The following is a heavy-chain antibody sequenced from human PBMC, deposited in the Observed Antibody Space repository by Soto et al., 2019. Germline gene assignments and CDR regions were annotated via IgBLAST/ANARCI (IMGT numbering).Heavy chain of an antibody. CDR1: GGSISSSSYY. V-gene: IGHV4-39*01. CDR2: IYYSGST. D-gene: IGHD6-13*01. J-gene: IGHJ5*02. CDR3: ARQEQQLVFPQFDP. Sequence: NPSETLSLTCTVSGGSISSSSYYWGWIRQPPGKGLEWIGSIYYSGSTYYNPSLKSRVTISVDTSKNQFSLKLSSVTAADTAVYYCARQEQQLVFPQFDPWGQGTLVTVSS.